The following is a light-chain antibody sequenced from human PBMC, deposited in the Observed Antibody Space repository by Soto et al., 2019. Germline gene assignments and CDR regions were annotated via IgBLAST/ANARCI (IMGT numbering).Light chain of an antibody. Sequence: IVMTQSPATLSLSPGEKATLSCRASQSLSIYLAWYQQKPGQAPRLLIYDASNRATDIPARFSGSGSGTDFALTISTLEPEDSAVYYCQQRSNWPPTFGQGTRLEIK. CDR1: QSLSIY. V-gene: IGKV3-11*01. CDR3: QQRSNWPPT. J-gene: IGKJ5*01. CDR2: DAS.